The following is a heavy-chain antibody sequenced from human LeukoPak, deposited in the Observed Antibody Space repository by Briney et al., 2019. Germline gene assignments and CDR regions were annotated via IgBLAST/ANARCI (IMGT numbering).Heavy chain of an antibody. J-gene: IGHJ4*02. D-gene: IGHD3-22*01. V-gene: IGHV3-30*19. CDR3: ARDRKKLASPPGTMNLDY. Sequence: PGGSLRLSCAASGFTFSSYGMHWVRQAPGKGLEWVAVISYDGSNKYYADSVKGRFTISRDNSKNTLYLQMNSLRAEDTAVYYCARDRKKLASPPGTMNLDYWGQGTLVTVSS. CDR2: ISYDGSNK. CDR1: GFTFSSYG.